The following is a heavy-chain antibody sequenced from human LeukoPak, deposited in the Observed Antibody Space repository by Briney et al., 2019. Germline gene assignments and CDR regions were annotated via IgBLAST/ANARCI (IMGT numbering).Heavy chain of an antibody. V-gene: IGHV1-18*01. CDR3: ARTHLGMDV. Sequence: AASVKVSCKTCGYSFTSYGISWLRQARGQGLEGMGWISAYNCNANSAQKFQGRVNMTTDTSTSTAYMELRSLRSDDTAMYYCARTHLGMDVWGTGTTVIVSS. CDR1: GYSFTSYG. D-gene: IGHD5-24*01. CDR2: ISAYNCNA. J-gene: IGHJ6*04.